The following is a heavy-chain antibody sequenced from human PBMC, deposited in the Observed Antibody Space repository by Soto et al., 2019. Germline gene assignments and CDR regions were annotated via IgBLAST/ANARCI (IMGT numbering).Heavy chain of an antibody. CDR3: VMVDNYVTPTPQDV. V-gene: IGHV1-18*01. Sequence: QVQLVQSGDEVKNPGASVKVSCKASGYIFVNYGIAWVRQAPGQGLEWMGRISPYTGNTHSASKVHGRLTMTTDTSASTAYMDVGSLTSDDTAVYYCVMVDNYVTPTPQDVWGQGTTVTVSS. J-gene: IGHJ6*02. CDR1: GYIFVNYG. CDR2: ISPYTGNT. D-gene: IGHD3-16*01.